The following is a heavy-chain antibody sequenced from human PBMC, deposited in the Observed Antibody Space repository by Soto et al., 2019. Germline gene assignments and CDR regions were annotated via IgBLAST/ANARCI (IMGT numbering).Heavy chain of an antibody. CDR3: ASGRVVLMVYAYYYSDYGMDV. V-gene: IGHV4-34*01. CDR1: GGSFSGYY. J-gene: IGHJ6*02. CDR2: INHSGST. D-gene: IGHD2-8*01. Sequence: SETLSLTCAVYGGSFSGYYWSWIRQPPGKGLEWIGEINHSGSTNYNPSLKSRVTISVDTSKNQFSLKLSSVTAADTAVYYCASGRVVLMVYAYYYSDYGMDVWGQGTTVTVSS.